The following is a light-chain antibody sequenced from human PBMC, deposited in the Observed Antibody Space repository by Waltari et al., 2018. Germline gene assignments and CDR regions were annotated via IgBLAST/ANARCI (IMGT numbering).Light chain of an antibody. V-gene: IGKV3-11*01. Sequence: EIVLTPSPATLSLSPGARATLSCRARQSVSHHLAWFQQKPGQAPRLPIYEASRRAPGIPTRFSGSGSATDFTLTISSLEPEDFAVYYCQQRSNWLFTFGPGTKVEIK. J-gene: IGKJ3*01. CDR1: QSVSHH. CDR2: EAS. CDR3: QQRSNWLFT.